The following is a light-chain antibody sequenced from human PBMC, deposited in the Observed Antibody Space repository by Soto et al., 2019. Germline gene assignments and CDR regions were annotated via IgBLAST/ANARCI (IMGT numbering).Light chain of an antibody. J-gene: IGLJ2*01. CDR3: SSYSSGSTLLL. CDR2: EVI. CDR1: SSDIGRHDY. Sequence: QSALTQPASVSGPPGQSITISCTGSSSDIGRHDYVSWYQHHPGKVPKVIIYEVIHRPSGVSNRFSDSKSGNTASLTISGLQAADEADYYCSSYSSGSTLLLFGGGTKLTVL. V-gene: IGLV2-14*01.